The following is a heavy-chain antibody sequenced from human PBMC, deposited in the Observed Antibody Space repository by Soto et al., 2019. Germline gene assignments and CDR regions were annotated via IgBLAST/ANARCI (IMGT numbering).Heavy chain of an antibody. CDR3: AKDPLEIQLWPKYYFDY. J-gene: IGHJ4*02. V-gene: IGHV3-23*01. CDR1: GFTFSSYA. CDR2: ISGSGGST. Sequence: GGYLRLSCAASGFTFSSYAMGWVRQAPGKGLEWVSAISGSGGSTYYADSVKGRFTISRDNSKNTLYLQMNSLRAEDTAVYYCAKDPLEIQLWPKYYFDYWGQGTLVTVSS. D-gene: IGHD5-18*01.